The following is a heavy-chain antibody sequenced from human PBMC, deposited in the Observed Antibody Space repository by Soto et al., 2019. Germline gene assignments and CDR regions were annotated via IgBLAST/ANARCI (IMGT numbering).Heavy chain of an antibody. CDR3: ARDSRDSSGWYPNWFDP. CDR1: GFTFSDYY. J-gene: IGHJ5*02. V-gene: IGHV3-11*01. D-gene: IGHD6-19*01. CDR2: ISSSGSTI. Sequence: GGSLRLSCAASGFTFSDYYMSWIRQAPGKGLEWVSCISSSGSTIYYADSVKGRFTISRDNAKNSLYLQMNSLRAEDTAVYYCARDSRDSSGWYPNWFDPWGQGTLVTVSS.